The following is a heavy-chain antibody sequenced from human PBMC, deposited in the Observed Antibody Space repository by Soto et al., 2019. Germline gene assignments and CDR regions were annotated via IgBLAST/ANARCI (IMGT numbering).Heavy chain of an antibody. D-gene: IGHD6-25*01. V-gene: IGHV1-69*08. CDR1: GGTFSSYT. J-gene: IGHJ6*03. CDR2: IIPILGIA. Sequence: QVQLVQSGAEVKKPGSSVKVSCKASGGTFSSYTISWVRQAPGQGLEWMGRIIPILGIANYAQKFQGRVTMTTENTTSTADIELSSRRSYDTAAYYCAREVGYNNYYYYYYMDVWGKGTTVTVSS. CDR3: AREVGYNNYYYYYYMDV.